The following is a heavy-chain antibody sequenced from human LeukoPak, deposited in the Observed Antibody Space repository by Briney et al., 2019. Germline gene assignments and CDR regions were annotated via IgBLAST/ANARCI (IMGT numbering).Heavy chain of an antibody. CDR3: ARSPPTYCSGGSCYYYGMDV. CDR2: IYYSGST. J-gene: IGHJ6*02. CDR1: GGSISSYY. V-gene: IGHV4-59*08. D-gene: IGHD2-15*01. Sequence: SQTLSLTCTVSGGSISSYYWTWIRQPPGKGLDWIGYIYYSGSTNYNPSLKSRVTISVDTSKNQFSLKLSSVTAADTAVYYCARSPPTYCSGGSCYYYGMDVWGQGTTVTVSS.